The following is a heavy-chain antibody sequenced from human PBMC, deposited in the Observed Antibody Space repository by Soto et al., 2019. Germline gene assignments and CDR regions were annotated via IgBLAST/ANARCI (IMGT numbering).Heavy chain of an antibody. CDR2: ISAYNGNT. V-gene: IGHV1-18*01. J-gene: IGHJ4*02. CDR1: GYTFTSYG. CDR3: ARDLLYDFWSGYDY. Sequence: ASVKVSCKASGYTFTSYGISWVRQAPGQGLEWMGWISAYNGNTNYAQKLQGRVTMTTDTSTSTAYMELRSLRSDDTAVYYCARDLLYDFWSGYDYWGQGTLVTVSS. D-gene: IGHD3-3*01.